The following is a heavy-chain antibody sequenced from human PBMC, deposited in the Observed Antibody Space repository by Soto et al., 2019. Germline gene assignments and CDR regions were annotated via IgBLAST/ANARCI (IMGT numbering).Heavy chain of an antibody. CDR1: GGSISSYY. J-gene: IGHJ4*02. V-gene: IGHV4-59*01. CDR3: ARDPKGSWPDY. D-gene: IGHD3-10*01. Sequence: QVQLQESGPGLVKPSETLSLTCTVSGGSISSYYWSWIRQPPGKGLEWIGYIYYSGSTNYNPSLKSSVTISVDTSKNQFSLKLSSVTAEDPAVYYCARDPKGSWPDYWGQGTLVPVSS. CDR2: IYYSGST.